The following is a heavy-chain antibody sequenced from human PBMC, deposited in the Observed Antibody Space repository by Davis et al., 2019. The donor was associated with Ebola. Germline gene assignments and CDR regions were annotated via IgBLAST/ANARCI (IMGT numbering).Heavy chain of an antibody. V-gene: IGHV3-7*01. J-gene: IGHJ4*02. CDR2: IKEDGTEK. Sequence: GESLKISCAASGFTFSNYWMGWVRQAPGKGLEWVANIKEDGTEKYYVDSVRGRFTISRDNAKTSLYLQMNSLRAEDTAVYYCAGDQGDSWGQGTLVTVSS. CDR1: GFTFSNYW. CDR3: AGDQGDS.